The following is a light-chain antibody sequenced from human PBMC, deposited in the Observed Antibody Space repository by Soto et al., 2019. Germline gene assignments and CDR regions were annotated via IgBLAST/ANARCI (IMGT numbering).Light chain of an antibody. CDR1: QSVSSSY. V-gene: IGKV3-20*01. CDR2: DTS. CDR3: QQCGSSPS. J-gene: IGKJ1*01. Sequence: ESVLTQSPGTLSLSPGERATLSCRASQSVSSSYLAWYQQKPGQAPRLLIYDTSSRATGIPDRFSGSGSGTDFTLAISRLEPEDFAVYYCQQCGSSPSFGQGTRWISN.